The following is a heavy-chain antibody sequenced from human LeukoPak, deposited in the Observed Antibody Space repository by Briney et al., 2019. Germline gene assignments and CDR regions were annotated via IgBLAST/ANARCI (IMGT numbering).Heavy chain of an antibody. D-gene: IGHD3-3*01. CDR1: GNSLSELC. J-gene: IGHJ4*02. CDR2: FDPEEAKM. Sequence: GASVTVSCKVSGNSLSELCIQWVRQAPGKGLEGVGGFDPEEAKMVYAQNFQGRVTMTEDTSTQTAYMELSGLTSDDTDVYYCTTRSGDFWSGFVNWGQGTLVTVSS. CDR3: TTRSGDFWSGFVN. V-gene: IGHV1-24*01.